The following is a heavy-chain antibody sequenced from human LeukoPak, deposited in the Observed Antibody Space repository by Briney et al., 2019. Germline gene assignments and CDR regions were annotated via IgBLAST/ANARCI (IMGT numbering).Heavy chain of an antibody. D-gene: IGHD3-22*01. J-gene: IGHJ4*02. CDR3: ARLDSSGYRSFDY. CDR1: EFSVGSNY. V-gene: IGHV3-53*01. Sequence: PGGSLRLSCAASEFSVGSNYMTWVRQAPGKGLEWVSLIYSGGSAYYADSVKGRFTISRDTSKNTLYLQMNSLRAEDTAVYYCARLDSSGYRSFDYWGQGTLVTVSS. CDR2: IYSGGSA.